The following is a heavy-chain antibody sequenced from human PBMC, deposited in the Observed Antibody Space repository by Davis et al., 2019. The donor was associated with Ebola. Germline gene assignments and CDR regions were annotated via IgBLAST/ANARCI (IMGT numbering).Heavy chain of an antibody. J-gene: IGHJ3*02. D-gene: IGHD2-2*01. Sequence: GSLRLSCAVYGGSFSGYYWSWIRQPPGKGLEWIGEINHSGSTNYNPSLKSRVTISVDTSKNQFTLKLSSVTAADTAVYYCARRVPAAAFDIWGQGTMVTVSS. CDR1: GGSFSGYY. CDR3: ARRVPAAAFDI. V-gene: IGHV4-34*01. CDR2: INHSGST.